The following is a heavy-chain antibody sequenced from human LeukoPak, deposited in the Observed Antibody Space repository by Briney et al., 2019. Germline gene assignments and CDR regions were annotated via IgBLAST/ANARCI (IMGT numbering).Heavy chain of an antibody. J-gene: IGHJ4*03. CDR1: ASGVTFCSHS. CDR2: IHSSGNYI. V-gene: IGHV3-21*05. D-gene: IGHD1-20*01. CDR3: AREYNSRATFDY. Sequence: GGSLRLSCAASASGVTFCSHSMNWVRQAPGKGLEWISYIHSSGNYIFYAASVKGRFAVSRDNARNSLFLKMNNLRAEDTAIYYCAREYNSRATFDYWGQGTLVSVSS.